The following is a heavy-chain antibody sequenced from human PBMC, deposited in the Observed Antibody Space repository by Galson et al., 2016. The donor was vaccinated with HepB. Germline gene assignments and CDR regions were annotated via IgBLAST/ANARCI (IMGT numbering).Heavy chain of an antibody. J-gene: IGHJ6*02. CDR3: ARIVVAGSLLYYYGLDV. CDR2: IWYDGDKK. Sequence: SLRLSCAASGFTFSNFGMHWVRQAPGKGLEWVAVIWYDGDKKYYADSVKGRFTISRDNSKNTLYLQMNSLRVEDTAVYYCARIVVAGSLLYYYGLDVWGQGTAVTVSS. D-gene: IGHD6-19*01. V-gene: IGHV3-33*01. CDR1: GFTFSNFG.